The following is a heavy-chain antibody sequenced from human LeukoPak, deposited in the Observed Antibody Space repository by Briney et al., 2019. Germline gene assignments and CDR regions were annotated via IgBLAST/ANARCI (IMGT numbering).Heavy chain of an antibody. CDR3: ARSSYSSSSSV. J-gene: IGHJ3*01. CDR2: INSDGSEG. V-gene: IGHV3-7*03. D-gene: IGHD6-6*01. CDR1: GFTFSSNY. Sequence: PRGSLRLSCAASGFTFSSNYMSWSRQAPGKGLEWVASINSDGSEGYYADVVKGRFTISRDNAKNSLYLQINSLRAEDTAVYYCARSSYSSSSSVWGQGTMVTVSS.